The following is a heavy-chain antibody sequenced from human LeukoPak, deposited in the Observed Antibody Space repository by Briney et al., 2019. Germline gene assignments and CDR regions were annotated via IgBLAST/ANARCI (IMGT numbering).Heavy chain of an antibody. V-gene: IGHV1-46*01. CDR2: INPSGGST. J-gene: IGHJ5*02. Sequence: ASVKVSCKASGYTFTSYYMHWVRQAPGQGLEWMGIINPSGGSTSYAQKFQGRVTMTRDTSTSTVYMELSSLRSEDTAVYYCARETGYYYDSSGYPNWFDPWGQGTLVTVSS. CDR3: ARETGYYYDSSGYPNWFDP. D-gene: IGHD3-22*01. CDR1: GYTFTSYY.